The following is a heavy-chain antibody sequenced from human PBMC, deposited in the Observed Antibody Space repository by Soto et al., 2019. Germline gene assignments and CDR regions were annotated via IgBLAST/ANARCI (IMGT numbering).Heavy chain of an antibody. V-gene: IGHV1-69*13. CDR1: GGLFSSFA. CDR3: GGGGGPYVWFNEG. CDR2: IIPVFGTP. D-gene: IGHD3-16*01. J-gene: IGHJ4*02. Sequence: ASVKVSCKDSGGLFSSFAISWVRQAPGQGLEWLGGIIPVFGTPTYAEKFQGRLTITADESTNTAYMELSSLRSGDTAVYYCGGGGGPYVWFNEGWGQGTLVTVSS.